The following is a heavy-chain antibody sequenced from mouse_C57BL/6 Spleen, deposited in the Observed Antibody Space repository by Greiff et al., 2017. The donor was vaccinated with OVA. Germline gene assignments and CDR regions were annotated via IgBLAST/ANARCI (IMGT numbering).Heavy chain of an antibody. V-gene: IGHV1-81*01. D-gene: IGHD1-1*01. J-gene: IGHJ4*01. Sequence: LQESGAELARPGASVKLSCKASGYTFTSYGISWVKQRTGQGLEWIGEIYPRSGNTYYNEKFKGKATLTADKSSSTAYMELRSLTSEDSAVYFCARGTTVVATDAMDYWGQGTSVTVSS. CDR2: IYPRSGNT. CDR3: ARGTTVVATDAMDY. CDR1: GYTFTSYG.